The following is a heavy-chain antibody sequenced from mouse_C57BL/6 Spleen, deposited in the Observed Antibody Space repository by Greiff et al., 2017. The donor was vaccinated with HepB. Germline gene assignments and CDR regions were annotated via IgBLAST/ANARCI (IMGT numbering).Heavy chain of an antibody. V-gene: IGHV5-9-1*02. J-gene: IGHJ2*01. Sequence: EVKVEESGEGLVKPGGSLKLSCAASGFTFSSYAMSWVRQTPEKRLEWVAYISSGGDYIYYADTVKGRFTISRDNARNTLYLQMSSLKSEDTAMYYCTRAHTAVGGGFDYWGQGTTLTVSS. CDR2: ISSGGDYI. CDR1: GFTFSSYA. CDR3: TRAHTAVGGGFDY. D-gene: IGHD1-1*01.